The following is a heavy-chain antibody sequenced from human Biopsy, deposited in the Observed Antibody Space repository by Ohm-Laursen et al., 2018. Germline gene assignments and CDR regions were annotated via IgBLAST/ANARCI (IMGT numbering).Heavy chain of an antibody. D-gene: IGHD2-21*01. CDR2: ISYDGYNK. CDR1: GFTFSSYC. Sequence: SSLRLSCAASGFTFSSYCMHWVRQTPGKGLESVALISYDGYNKWYADSVKGRFTISRDNSKNTMYLQMNSMRVEDTAVYYCAKDGGPCCGGCELDYWGQGTLATVSS. CDR3: AKDGGPCCGGCELDY. J-gene: IGHJ4*02. V-gene: IGHV3-30*18.